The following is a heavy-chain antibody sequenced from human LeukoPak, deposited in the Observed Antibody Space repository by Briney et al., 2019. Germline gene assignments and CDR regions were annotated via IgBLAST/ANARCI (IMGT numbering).Heavy chain of an antibody. CDR1: GFTFSSYG. D-gene: IGHD5-18*01. CDR3: AREDEGYSYGYDY. CDR2: ISYDGSNK. J-gene: IGHJ4*02. V-gene: IGHV3-30*03. Sequence: GGSLRLSCAASGFTFSSYGMHWVRQAPGKGLEWVAVISYDGSNKYYADSVKGRFTISRDNAKNSLYLQMNSLRDEDTAVYYCAREDEGYSYGYDYWGQGTLVTVSS.